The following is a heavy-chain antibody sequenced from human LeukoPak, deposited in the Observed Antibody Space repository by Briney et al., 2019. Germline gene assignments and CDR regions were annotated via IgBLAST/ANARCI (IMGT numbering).Heavy chain of an antibody. CDR2: INHSGST. V-gene: IGHV4-34*01. J-gene: IGHJ6*03. CDR1: GGSFSGYY. Sequence: SPSETLSLTCAVYGGSFSGYYWSWLRQPPGKGLEWTGEINHSGSTNYNPSLKSRVTISVDTSKNQFSLKLSSVTAADTAVYYCARARDYDFWSGYYALMDVWGKGTTVTVSS. D-gene: IGHD3-3*01. CDR3: ARARDYDFWSGYYALMDV.